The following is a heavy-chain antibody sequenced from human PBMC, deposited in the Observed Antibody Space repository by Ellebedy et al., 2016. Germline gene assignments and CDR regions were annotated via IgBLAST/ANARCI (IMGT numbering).Heavy chain of an antibody. CDR2: IKQDGSEK. D-gene: IGHD6-13*01. V-gene: IGHV3-7*04. CDR1: GFTFSNYW. J-gene: IGHJ4*02. CDR3: ARGSTSWYPLYSFEF. Sequence: GESLKISCAASGFTFSNYWMSWVRQAPGKGLEWVANIKQDGSEKYYVDSVKGRFTISRDNTRNSLYLYMSNLRGDDTAVYYCARGSTSWYPLYSFEFWGQGTLATVSS.